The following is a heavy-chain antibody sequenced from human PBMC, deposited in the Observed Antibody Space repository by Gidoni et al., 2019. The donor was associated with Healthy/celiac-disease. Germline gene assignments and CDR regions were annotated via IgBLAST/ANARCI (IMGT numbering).Heavy chain of an antibody. CDR3: ARGAGILPGY. J-gene: IGHJ4*02. V-gene: IGHV3-30*01. D-gene: IGHD6-19*01. CDR1: GFIFSRYG. Sequence: VQLVDSGVGVVQPGRSLRLSCAASGFIFSRYGMHWVRQAPGKGLEWVAVISYDGREKYYEDSVKGRFTISRDNSKSTLCLQMNSLRAEDTALYDGARGAGILPGYWGQGTLVTVSS. CDR2: ISYDGREK.